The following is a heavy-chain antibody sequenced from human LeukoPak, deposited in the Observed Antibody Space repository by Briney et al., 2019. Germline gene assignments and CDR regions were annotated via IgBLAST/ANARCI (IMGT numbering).Heavy chain of an antibody. D-gene: IGHD5-18*01. V-gene: IGHV3-7*01. J-gene: IGHJ4*02. CDR2: IKRDGSDK. CDR1: GFTFSNYW. Sequence: PGGSLRLSCAASGFTFSNYWMSWVRQAPGKGLEWVAYIKRDGSDKYYVDSVKGRFTISRDNAKNSLYLQMNSLRAEDTAVYYCARFQEIQLTNSDYFDYWGQGTLVTVSS. CDR3: ARFQEIQLTNSDYFDY.